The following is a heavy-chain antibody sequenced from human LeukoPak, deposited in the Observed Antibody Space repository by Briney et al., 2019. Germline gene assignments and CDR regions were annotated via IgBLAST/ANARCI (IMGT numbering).Heavy chain of an antibody. CDR2: INPNSGGT. CDR3: ARWSIAVADFYFDY. J-gene: IGHJ4*02. D-gene: IGHD6-19*01. V-gene: IGHV1-2*02. Sequence: GASVKVSCKASGYTFTGYHMHWVRQAPGQGLEWMGWINPNSGGTNYAQKFQGRVTMTRDTSISTAYMELSRLRSDDTAVYYCARWSIAVADFYFDYWGQGTLVTVSS. CDR1: GYTFTGYH.